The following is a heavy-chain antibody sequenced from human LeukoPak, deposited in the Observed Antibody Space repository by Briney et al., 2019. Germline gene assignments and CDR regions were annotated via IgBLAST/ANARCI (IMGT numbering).Heavy chain of an antibody. V-gene: IGHV4-59*01. CDR3: ARDADYYDSSGFVSANYYYGMDV. J-gene: IGHJ6*02. Sequence: SETLSLTCTVSGGSISSYYWSWIRQPPGKGLEWIGYIYYSGSSNYNPSLKSRVTISVDTSKNQFSLKLSSVTAADTAVYYCARDADYYDSSGFVSANYYYGMDVWGQGTTVTVTS. CDR2: IYYSGSS. CDR1: GGSISSYY. D-gene: IGHD3-22*01.